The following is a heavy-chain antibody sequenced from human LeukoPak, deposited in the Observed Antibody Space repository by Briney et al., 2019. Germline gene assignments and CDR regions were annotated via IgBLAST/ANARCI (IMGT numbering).Heavy chain of an antibody. J-gene: IGHJ4*02. CDR2: IWYDGSNK. CDR1: GFTFSSYG. CDR3: ARDGQTLRYFDWLSLYYFDY. D-gene: IGHD3-9*01. V-gene: IGHV3-33*08. Sequence: GGSLRLSCAASGFTFSSYGMHWVRQAPGKGLEWVAVIWYDGSNKYYADSVKGRFTISRDNSKNTLYLQMNSLRAEDTAVYYCARDGQTLRYFDWLSLYYFDYWGQGTLVTVSS.